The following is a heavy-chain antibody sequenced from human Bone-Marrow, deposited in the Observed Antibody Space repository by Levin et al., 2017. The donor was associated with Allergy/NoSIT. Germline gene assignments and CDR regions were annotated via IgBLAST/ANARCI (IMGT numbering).Heavy chain of an antibody. CDR2: VWYDGSKK. Sequence: GGSLRLSCVASGFIFSNYGMYWVRQAPGKGLEWVAVVWYDGSKKFYGDSVRGRFIVSRDNSKNTLYLPMDSLRAEDTAVYYCAILPVDPTYKGMDVWGQGTTVTVSS. J-gene: IGHJ6*02. CDR1: GFIFSNYG. V-gene: IGHV3-33*01. D-gene: IGHD5-12*01. CDR3: AILPVDPTYKGMDV.